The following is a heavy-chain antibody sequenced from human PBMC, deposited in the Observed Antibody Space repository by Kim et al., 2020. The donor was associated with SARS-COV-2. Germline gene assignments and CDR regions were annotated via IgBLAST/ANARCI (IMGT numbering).Heavy chain of an antibody. CDR2: ISGVGGST. V-gene: IGHV3-43*02. D-gene: IGHD5-18*01. CDR1: GFTFDDYA. CDR3: AKARNRVEVGIQLWLGVYYCYGMDV. J-gene: IGHJ6*02. Sequence: GGSLRLSCAASGFTFDDYAMHWVRQAPGKGLEWVSLISGVGGSTYYADSVKGRFTISRDNSKNSLYLQMNSLRTEDTALYYCAKARNRVEVGIQLWLGVYYCYGMDVWGQGTTVTVSS.